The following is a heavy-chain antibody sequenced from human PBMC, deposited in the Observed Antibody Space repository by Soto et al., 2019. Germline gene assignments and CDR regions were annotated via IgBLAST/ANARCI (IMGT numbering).Heavy chain of an antibody. J-gene: IGHJ6*02. CDR3: VKDRIMATTGFYGLDV. Sequence: PGGSLRLSCAASGFTFSTYAMAWVRQAPGKGLEWVSGMSAGGGDTYYADSVKGRFTTSRDNSKSILHLQMNSLRAEDTAVYYCVKDRIMATTGFYGLDVWGQGTTVTVSS. CDR1: GFTFSTYA. CDR2: MSAGGGDT. V-gene: IGHV3-23*01. D-gene: IGHD1-1*01.